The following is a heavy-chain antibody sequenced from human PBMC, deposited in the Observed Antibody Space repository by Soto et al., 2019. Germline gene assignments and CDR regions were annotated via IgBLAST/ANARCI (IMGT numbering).Heavy chain of an antibody. CDR1: GFSLNTRGVG. V-gene: IGHV2-5*02. CDR3: AHVGLTVPYFDY. CDR2: LYWGDDK. D-gene: IGHD4-17*01. J-gene: IGHJ4*02. Sequence: QITLKESGPTLVKPTQTLTLTCTFSGFSLNTRGVGVGWTRQPPGKALEWLALLYWGDDKRYSPSLKSRLTITKDPSKNQVVLTMTSMDPVDTATYYCAHVGLTVPYFDYWGQGTLVTVSS.